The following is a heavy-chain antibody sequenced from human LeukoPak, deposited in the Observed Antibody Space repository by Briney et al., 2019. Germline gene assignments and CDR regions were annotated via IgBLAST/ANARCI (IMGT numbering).Heavy chain of an antibody. D-gene: IGHD3-10*01. CDR3: VTYSMVRGTDY. Sequence: GASVKVSCKVSGYTLTEVSMHWVRQAPGKGLEWMGGFDPENVETVYAQKFQGRVTMTEDTSTDTAYMELSSLRSEDTAVYYCVTYSMVRGTDYWGQGTLVTVPS. J-gene: IGHJ4*02. CDR2: FDPENVET. V-gene: IGHV1-24*01. CDR1: GYTLTEVS.